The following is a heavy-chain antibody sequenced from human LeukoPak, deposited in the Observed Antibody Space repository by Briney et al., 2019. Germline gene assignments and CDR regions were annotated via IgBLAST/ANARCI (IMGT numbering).Heavy chain of an antibody. CDR1: GFTFSSYS. CDR2: ISSSSSYI. V-gene: IGHV3-21*01. D-gene: IGHD3-10*01. J-gene: IGHJ4*02. CDR3: ARDWGFGELLDYFDY. Sequence: GGTLRLSCAASGFTFSSYSMNWVRQAPGKGLEWVSSISSSSSYIYYADSVKGRFTISRDNAKNSLYLQMNSLRAEDTAVYYCARDWGFGELLDYFDYWGQGTLVTVSS.